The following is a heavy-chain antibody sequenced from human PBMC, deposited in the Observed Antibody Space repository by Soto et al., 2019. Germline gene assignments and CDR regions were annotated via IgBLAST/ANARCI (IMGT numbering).Heavy chain of an antibody. CDR1: GFTFSNYW. CDR2: IKSDGSSI. D-gene: IGHD3-10*01. V-gene: IGHV3-74*01. Sequence: EVQLVESGGGLVQPGGSLRLCCAASGFTFSNYWMHWVRQAPGKGLVWVSRIKSDGSSISYADSVKGRFTISRDNARNTLYLQMNSLRAEDTAVYYCARGGFSGSGSYIQGDYWGQGTLVTVSS. CDR3: ARGGFSGSGSYIQGDY. J-gene: IGHJ4*02.